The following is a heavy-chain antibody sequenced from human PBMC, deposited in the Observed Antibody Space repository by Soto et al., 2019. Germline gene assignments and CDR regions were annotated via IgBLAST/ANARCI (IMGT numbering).Heavy chain of an antibody. CDR2: IWYDGSNK. J-gene: IGHJ5*02. V-gene: IGHV3-33*08. Sequence: GGSLRLSCAASGFNFSNYGMHWVRQAPGKGLEWVAVIWYDGSNKYYADSVKGRFTISRDNSKNTLYLQMNSLRAEDTAVYYCARDSSGYCGGDCYSGWFDPWGQGTLVTVSS. CDR1: GFNFSNYG. D-gene: IGHD2-21*02. CDR3: ARDSSGYCGGDCYSGWFDP.